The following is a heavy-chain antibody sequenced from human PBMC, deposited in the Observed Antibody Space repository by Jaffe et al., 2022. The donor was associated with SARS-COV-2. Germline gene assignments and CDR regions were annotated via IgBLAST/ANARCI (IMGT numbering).Heavy chain of an antibody. Sequence: EVQLVESGGDLVQPGGSLRLSCAASGFTFRSYAMSWVRQAPGKGLEWVSTINNSGDNTYYADSVKGRFTISRDNSKSTVHMQMSSLRAEDTAVYYCAKEHMVRGVNFDYWGQGSLVIVSS. D-gene: IGHD3-10*01. CDR2: INNSGDNT. CDR3: AKEHMVRGVNFDY. V-gene: IGHV3-23*04. J-gene: IGHJ4*02. CDR1: GFTFRSYA.